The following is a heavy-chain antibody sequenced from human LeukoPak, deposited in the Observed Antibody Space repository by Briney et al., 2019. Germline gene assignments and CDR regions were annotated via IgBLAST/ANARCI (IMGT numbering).Heavy chain of an antibody. Sequence: SQTLSLTCTASGGSISSGDYYWSWIRQPPGKGLEWIGYIYYSGSTYYNPSLKSRVTISVDTSKNQFSLKLSSVTAADTAVYYCARDGDSSSSDAGWFDPWGQGTLVTVSS. CDR3: ARDGDSSSSDAGWFDP. CDR2: IYYSGST. D-gene: IGHD6-6*01. CDR1: GGSISSGDYY. J-gene: IGHJ5*02. V-gene: IGHV4-30-4*08.